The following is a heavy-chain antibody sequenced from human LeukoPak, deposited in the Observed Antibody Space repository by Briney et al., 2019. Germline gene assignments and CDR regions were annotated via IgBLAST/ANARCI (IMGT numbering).Heavy chain of an antibody. CDR1: GGSISSYY. D-gene: IGHD3-10*01. J-gene: IGHJ4*02. V-gene: IGHV4-59*08. Sequence: PSETLSLTWTVAGGSISSYYWSWIRQPPGKGLEWIGYVYYSGSTNYNPSLKNRLTISVDTSKNQFSLTLSSVTAADTAVYYCARTRYYYGSRSYGAPYYFDYWGQGTLVTVSS. CDR3: ARTRYYYGSRSYGAPYYFDY. CDR2: VYYSGST.